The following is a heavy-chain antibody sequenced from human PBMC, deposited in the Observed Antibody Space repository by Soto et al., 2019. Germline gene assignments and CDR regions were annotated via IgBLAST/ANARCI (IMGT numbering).Heavy chain of an antibody. V-gene: IGHV3-53*01. CDR3: AKARVRGAPKLGYYFDY. CDR2: IYSGRTT. D-gene: IGHD3-10*01. J-gene: IGHJ4*02. CDR1: GFSVSDYY. Sequence: EVQLVESGGSLIQPGGSLRLSCAASGFSVSDYYMNWVRQAPGKGLEWVSIIYSGRTTYYADSVKGRFTISRDDSKNTLYLQMNSLRAEDTAVYYCAKARVRGAPKLGYYFDYWGQGTLVTVSS.